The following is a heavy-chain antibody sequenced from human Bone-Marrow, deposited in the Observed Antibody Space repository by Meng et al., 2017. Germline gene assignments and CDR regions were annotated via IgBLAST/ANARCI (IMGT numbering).Heavy chain of an antibody. CDR1: GYTFTGYY. Sequence: ASVKVSCKASGYTFTGYYMHWVRQAPGQGLEWMGWINPNSGGTNYAQKFQGRVTMTRDTSISTAYMELSRLRSDDTAVYYCARVHFNTAMVRYYYYYGMDVWGQGTTVTVSS. D-gene: IGHD5-18*01. J-gene: IGHJ6*02. V-gene: IGHV1-2*02. CDR3: ARVHFNTAMVRYYYYYGMDV. CDR2: INPNSGGT.